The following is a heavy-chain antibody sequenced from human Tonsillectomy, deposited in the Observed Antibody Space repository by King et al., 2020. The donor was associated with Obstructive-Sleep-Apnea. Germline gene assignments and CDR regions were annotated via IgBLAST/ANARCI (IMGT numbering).Heavy chain of an antibody. CDR2: ISFDGSNK. D-gene: IGHD6-13*01. V-gene: IGHV3-30*04. CDR3: ARLGIAAAGTWLYYFDY. CDR1: GFTFSSYA. J-gene: IGHJ4*02. Sequence: QLVQSGGGVVQPGRSLRLSCAASGFTFSSYAMHWVRQVPGKGLEWVAVISFDGSNKYYADSVKGRFTISRDNSKNTLYLQMNSLRAEDTAVYYCARLGIAAAGTWLYYFDYWGQGTLVTVSS.